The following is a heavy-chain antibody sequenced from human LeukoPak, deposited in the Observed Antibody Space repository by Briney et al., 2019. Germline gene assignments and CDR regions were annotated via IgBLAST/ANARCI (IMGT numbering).Heavy chain of an antibody. V-gene: IGHV3-13*01. CDR3: ARGQGSGHFNVGYYYGMDV. CDR2: IGTAGDT. D-gene: IGHD5-12*01. CDR1: GFTFSSYD. Sequence: GGSLRLSCAASGFTFSSYDMHWVRQATGKGLEWVSAIGTAGDTYYPGSVKGRFTISRENAKNSSYLQMNSLRAGDTAVYYCARGQGSGHFNVGYYYGMDVWGQGTTVTVSS. J-gene: IGHJ6*02.